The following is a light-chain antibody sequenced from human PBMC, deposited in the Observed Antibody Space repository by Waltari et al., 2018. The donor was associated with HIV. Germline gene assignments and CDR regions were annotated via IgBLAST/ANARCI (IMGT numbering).Light chain of an antibody. CDR3: CSYSDSGTIL. CDR1: SSDIGSFDY. V-gene: IGLV2-14*03. Sequence: SALTQPASVSGSPGQSITISCLGASSDIGSFDYVSWYQQHPDKAPKLILYDVTYRPSGFSGGFSGSRSGSMASLTISGLQPEDEADYFCCSYSDSGTILFGGGTRVTVL. CDR2: DVT. J-gene: IGLJ2*01.